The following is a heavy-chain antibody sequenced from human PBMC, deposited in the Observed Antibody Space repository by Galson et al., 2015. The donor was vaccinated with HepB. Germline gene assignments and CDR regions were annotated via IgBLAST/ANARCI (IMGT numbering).Heavy chain of an antibody. Sequence: SVKVSCKASGYTFTSYGISWVRQAPGQGLEWMGWISAYNGNTNYAQKLQGRVTMTTDTSTSTAYMELRSLRSDDTAVYYCARGVGDPTRYYYYGMDVWGQGTTVTVSS. J-gene: IGHJ6*02. CDR1: GYTFTSYG. V-gene: IGHV1-18*01. CDR2: ISAYNGNT. D-gene: IGHD4-17*01. CDR3: ARGVGDPTRYYYYGMDV.